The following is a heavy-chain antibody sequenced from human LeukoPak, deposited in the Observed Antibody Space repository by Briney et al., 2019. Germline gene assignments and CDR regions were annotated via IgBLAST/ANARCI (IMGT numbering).Heavy chain of an antibody. V-gene: IGHV4-59*08. J-gene: IGHJ4*02. Sequence: SETLSLTCTVSGGSISSYYWSWIRQAPGKGLEWIGYIYYSGTTKYNPSLMGRVSISVDTSKNQFSLRLSSVAAADTAVYYCARHRGSYFYYWGQGTLVTVSS. CDR2: IYYSGTT. CDR1: GGSISSYY. D-gene: IGHD1-26*01. CDR3: ARHRGSYFYY.